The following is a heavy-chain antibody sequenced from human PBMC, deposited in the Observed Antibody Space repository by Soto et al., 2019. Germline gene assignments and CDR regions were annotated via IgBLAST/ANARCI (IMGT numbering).Heavy chain of an antibody. J-gene: IGHJ4*02. D-gene: IGHD4-17*01. CDR1: GATFTSYS. Sequence: SVEIFSKASGATFTSYSNRWVRQAPGQGLEWMGGITPLFGSENYAQEFQVGVTIPADESTSTDYMQLSSLRSEDTAVYYCAREGYGDYGKPLDYWGQGTLVTVSS. CDR2: ITPLFGSE. CDR3: AREGYGDYGKPLDY. V-gene: IGHV1-69*13.